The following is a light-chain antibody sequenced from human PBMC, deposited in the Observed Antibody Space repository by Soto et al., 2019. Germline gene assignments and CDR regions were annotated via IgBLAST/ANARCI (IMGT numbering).Light chain of an antibody. CDR1: QSVSSSY. CDR3: QQFGSSPPRIT. V-gene: IGKV3-20*01. CDR2: GPS. J-gene: IGKJ5*01. Sequence: EFVLTQSPGTLSLSPGERATLSCRASQSVSSSYIAWYQQKPGQAPRLLIYGPSSRATGTPDRFSGSGSGTDFTLTISRLEPEDFAVYYCQQFGSSPPRITFGQGTRLEIK.